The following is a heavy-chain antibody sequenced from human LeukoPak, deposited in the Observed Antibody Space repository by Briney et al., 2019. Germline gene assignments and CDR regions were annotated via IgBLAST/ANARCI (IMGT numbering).Heavy chain of an antibody. V-gene: IGHV4-31*03. Sequence: SETLSLTCTVSGGSVNSGPYYWSWIRQLPGKGLAYIGYIYYSGSTYYNPSLKSRVTISADTSTNQFSLKLSSVTAADTAVYYCARDRADGQNYLFDYWGQGTLATVSS. CDR1: GGSVNSGPYY. J-gene: IGHJ4*02. CDR3: ARDRADGQNYLFDY. D-gene: IGHD5-24*01. CDR2: IYYSGST.